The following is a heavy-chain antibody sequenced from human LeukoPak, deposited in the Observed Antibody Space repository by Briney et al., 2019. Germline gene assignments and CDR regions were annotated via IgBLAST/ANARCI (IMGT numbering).Heavy chain of an antibody. CDR3: ARGLVHDTSGYYSDN. CDR1: GFTFSAFW. J-gene: IGHJ4*02. CDR2: INSDDSRT. Sequence: GGSLRLSCAASGFTFSAFWMHWVRQAPGKGLVWVSRINSDDSRTTYADSVKGRFTISRDNAKNTLYLQMNSLRAEDTAVYYCARGLVHDTSGYYSDNWGQGTLVTVSS. V-gene: IGHV3-74*01. D-gene: IGHD3-22*01.